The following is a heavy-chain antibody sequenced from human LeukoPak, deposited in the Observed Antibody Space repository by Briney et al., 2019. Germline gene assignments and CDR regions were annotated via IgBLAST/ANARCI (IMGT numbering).Heavy chain of an antibody. Sequence: ASVKVSCKASGYTFTSYYMHWVRQAPGEGLEWMGIINPTGGSTSYAQKFQGRVTMTRDTSTSTVYMELSSLRSEDTAVYYCARDHYHKIHSVMVTAPDYWGQGTLVIVSS. CDR3: ARDHYHKIHSVMVTAPDY. D-gene: IGHD2-21*02. CDR1: GYTFTSYY. V-gene: IGHV1-46*01. J-gene: IGHJ4*02. CDR2: INPTGGST.